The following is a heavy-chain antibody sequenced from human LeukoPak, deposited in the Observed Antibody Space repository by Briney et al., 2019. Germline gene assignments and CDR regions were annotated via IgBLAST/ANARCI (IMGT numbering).Heavy chain of an antibody. Sequence: GGSLRLSCAASGFTFSSYWMSWVRQAPGKGLEWVANIKQDGSEKYYVDSVKGRFTISRDNAKNSLDLQMNSLRAEDTAVYYCARESSNYDYVWGSYRYTLAGFDYWGQGTLVTVSS. CDR3: ARESSNYDYVWGSYRYTLAGFDY. J-gene: IGHJ4*02. D-gene: IGHD3-16*02. CDR1: GFTFSSYW. V-gene: IGHV3-7*01. CDR2: IKQDGSEK.